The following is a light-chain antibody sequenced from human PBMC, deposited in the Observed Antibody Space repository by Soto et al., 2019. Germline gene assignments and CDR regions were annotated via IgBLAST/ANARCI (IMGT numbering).Light chain of an antibody. CDR2: NTS. V-gene: IGKV3-20*01. Sequence: EIVLTQSPGTLSLSPGEGATASCRVSQSINSKSLVWYQRKFGQAPRLLIYNTSSRATGIPDRFSGSGSGTDFTLSISRLEPEDFAVYYCQHYGGSFILGPGTKVDIK. CDR3: QHYGGSFI. J-gene: IGKJ3*01. CDR1: QSINSKS.